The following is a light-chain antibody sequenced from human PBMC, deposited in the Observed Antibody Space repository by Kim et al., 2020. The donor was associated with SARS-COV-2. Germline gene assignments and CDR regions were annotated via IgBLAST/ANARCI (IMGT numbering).Light chain of an antibody. V-gene: IGKV3-11*01. Sequence: ATLSLSPAERATLSGRASHSVSNYLAVYQQRRGQAPRLLICGASNRATGIPDRFSGSGSGTDFTLTISSLEPEDFAVYYCQVRRTFGGGTKVDIK. CDR2: GAS. CDR1: HSVSNY. CDR3: QVRRT. J-gene: IGKJ4*01.